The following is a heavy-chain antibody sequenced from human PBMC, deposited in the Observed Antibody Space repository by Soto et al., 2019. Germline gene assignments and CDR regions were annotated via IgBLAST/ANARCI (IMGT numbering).Heavy chain of an antibody. J-gene: IGHJ4*02. V-gene: IGHV2-70*11. Sequence: FGPTLVNPTQTLALTCTFSGFPLSTSGVGVGWIRQPPGKALEWLARIDWDDDKYYSTSLKTRLTISKDTSKNQVVLTMTNMDPVDTATYYCARMVISGSSFDYWGQGTLVTVSS. CDR1: GFPLSTSGVG. CDR3: ARMVISGSSFDY. CDR2: IDWDDDK. D-gene: IGHD3-22*01.